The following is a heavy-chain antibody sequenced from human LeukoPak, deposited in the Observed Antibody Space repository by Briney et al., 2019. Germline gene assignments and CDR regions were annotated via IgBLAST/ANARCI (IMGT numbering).Heavy chain of an antibody. J-gene: IGHJ3*02. Sequence: SGRSLRLSCAASGFTFDDYAMHWVRQAPGKGLEWVSGISWNSGSIGYADSVKGRFTISRDNAKNSLYLQMNSLRAEDMALYYCAKGRIAAAGLDAFDIWGQGTMVTVSS. CDR1: GFTFDDYA. V-gene: IGHV3-9*03. D-gene: IGHD6-13*01. CDR3: AKGRIAAAGLDAFDI. CDR2: ISWNSGSI.